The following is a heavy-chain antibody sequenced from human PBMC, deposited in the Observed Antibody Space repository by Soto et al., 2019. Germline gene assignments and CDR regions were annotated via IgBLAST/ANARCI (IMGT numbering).Heavy chain of an antibody. CDR3: ARGASVLVARWFDP. CDR1: GGSFSGYY. J-gene: IGHJ5*02. V-gene: IGHV4-34*01. D-gene: IGHD5-12*01. Sequence: PSETLSLTCAVYGGSFSGYYWSWIRQPPGKGLEWIGEINHSGSTNYNPSLKSRVTISVDTSKNQFSLKLSSVTAADTAVYYCARGASVLVARWFDPWGQGTLVTVSS. CDR2: INHSGST.